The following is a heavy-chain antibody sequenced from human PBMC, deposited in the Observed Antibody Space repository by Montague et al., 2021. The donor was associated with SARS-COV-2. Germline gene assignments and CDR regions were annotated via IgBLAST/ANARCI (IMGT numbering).Heavy chain of an antibody. Sequence: SETLPLTCSVSGDSISSSDYYWGWIRQPPGKGLDWIGDVYYNGATYYNPSLQSRLTISGDRTKNQFSLELRSVTAADTAVYYCVRVTGPILTAPFDYWGQGTLVTVSS. D-gene: IGHD3-9*01. CDR1: GDSISSSDYY. CDR3: VRVTGPILTAPFDY. V-gene: IGHV4-39*01. CDR2: VYYNGAT. J-gene: IGHJ4*02.